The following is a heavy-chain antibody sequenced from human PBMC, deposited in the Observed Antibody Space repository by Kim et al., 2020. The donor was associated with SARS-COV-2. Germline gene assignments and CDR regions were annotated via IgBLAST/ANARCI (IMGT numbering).Heavy chain of an antibody. V-gene: IGHV3-74*01. D-gene: IGHD1-7*01. J-gene: IGHJ4*02. Sequence: YADSVKGRFIISRDNTKNTLYLQLNSLTVEDTAIYYCATGTTTTAFDYCGQGTLVTVSS. CDR3: ATGTTTTAFDY.